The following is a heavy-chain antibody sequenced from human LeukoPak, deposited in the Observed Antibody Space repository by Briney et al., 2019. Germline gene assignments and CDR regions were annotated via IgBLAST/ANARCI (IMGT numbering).Heavy chain of an antibody. CDR2: ITGSGSII. CDR1: GFTFSDYY. J-gene: IGHJ4*02. D-gene: IGHD4-17*01. CDR3: ARLSSVTPGY. Sequence: GGSLRLSCAASGFTFSDYYMSWIRQAPGKGLEWVSYITGSGSIIYYADSVKGRFTISRGNAKNSLYLQMNSLRAEDTAVYYCARLSSVTPGYWGQGTLVTVSS. V-gene: IGHV3-11*01.